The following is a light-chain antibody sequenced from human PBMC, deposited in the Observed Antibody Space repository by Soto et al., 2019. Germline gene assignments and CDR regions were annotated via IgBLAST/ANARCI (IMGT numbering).Light chain of an antibody. CDR2: KAS. V-gene: IGKV1-5*03. CDR3: QQYNSYSYT. J-gene: IGKJ2*01. Sequence: DIQMTQSPSSLSASVGDRVTITCRASQSIGIYLNWYQQKPGKAPNLLIYKASNLASGVPSRFTGGGSGTDFTLTINSLQPDDSATYFCQQYNSYSYTFGQGTKLEIK. CDR1: QSIGIY.